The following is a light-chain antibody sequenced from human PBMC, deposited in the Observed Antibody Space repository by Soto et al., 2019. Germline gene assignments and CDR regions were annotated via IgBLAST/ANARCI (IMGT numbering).Light chain of an antibody. CDR3: QQYGSSSWT. Sequence: LVLTQSPGTLSLSPGERATLSCRASQSVSGSFLAWYQQKAGQAPRLLIYGASSRAPGIPDRFSGSGSGTDFTLTITRLEPEDFAVYYCQQYGSSSWTFGQGTKVDIK. CDR1: QSVSGSF. CDR2: GAS. V-gene: IGKV3-20*01. J-gene: IGKJ1*01.